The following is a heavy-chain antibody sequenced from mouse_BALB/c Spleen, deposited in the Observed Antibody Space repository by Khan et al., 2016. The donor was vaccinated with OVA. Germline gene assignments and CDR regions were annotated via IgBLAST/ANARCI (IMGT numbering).Heavy chain of an antibody. CDR3: DRARSVIHRGFAY. J-gene: IGHJ3*01. CDR2: IWGEGST. V-gene: IGHV2-6-7*01. CDR1: GFSLTGYG. Sequence: QVQLKQSGPGLVAPSQSLSITCTVSGFSLTGYGVNWVRQPPGKGLEWMGMIWGEGSTDYNSALKSRMSIRTDNTTSQAFLKMNSLQTDDTARYYCDRARSVIHRGFAYWGQGTLVTVSA.